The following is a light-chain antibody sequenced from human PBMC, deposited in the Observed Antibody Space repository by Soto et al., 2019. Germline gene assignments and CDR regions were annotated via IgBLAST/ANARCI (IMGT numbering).Light chain of an antibody. CDR3: QQYYRYLT. CDR2: KAS. Sequence: DIQMTQSPSTLSASVGDRVTVTCRASQSIGYALACYQQKPGKAPNLLISKASTLESGVPSRFSGSGSGTEFTRTISSLQPDDFTTYYCQQYYRYLTFGQGTKLEI. V-gene: IGKV1-5*03. J-gene: IGKJ2*01. CDR1: QSIGYA.